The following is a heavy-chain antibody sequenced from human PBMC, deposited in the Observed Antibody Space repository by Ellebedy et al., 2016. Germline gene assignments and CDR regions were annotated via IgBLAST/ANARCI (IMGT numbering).Heavy chain of an antibody. V-gene: IGHV4-61*08. CDR2: VYHSGST. D-gene: IGHD3-22*01. CDR3: ARGLYFDSSGYHFWFDP. Sequence: SETLSLXXTATGGPVINAGAYWSWIRQPPGRGLEWIGYVYHSGSTKINPSLKSRVTMSVDTSKKQFSLKLNSVTTADTAVYFCARGLYFDSSGYHFWFDPWGQGALVTVSS. J-gene: IGHJ5*02. CDR1: GGPVINAGAY.